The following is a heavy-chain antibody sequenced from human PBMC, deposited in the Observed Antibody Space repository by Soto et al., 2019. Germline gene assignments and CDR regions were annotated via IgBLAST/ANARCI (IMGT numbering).Heavy chain of an antibody. Sequence: GASVKVSCKASGGTFSSYAISWVRQAPGQGLEWMGGIIPIFGTANYAQKFQGRVTITADESTSTAYMEPRSLRSDDTAVYYCARDLAVGLVDYWGQGTLVTVSS. J-gene: IGHJ4*02. CDR3: ARDLAVGLVDY. CDR2: IIPIFGTA. CDR1: GGTFSSYA. D-gene: IGHD6-19*01. V-gene: IGHV1-69*13.